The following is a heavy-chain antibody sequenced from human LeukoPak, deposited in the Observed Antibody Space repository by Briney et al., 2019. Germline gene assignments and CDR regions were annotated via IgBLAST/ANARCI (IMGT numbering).Heavy chain of an antibody. Sequence: ASVKVSCKASGYTFTGYYMHWVRQAPGQGLEWMGWINPNSGGTNYAQKFQGRVTMTRDTSISTAYMELSRLRSDDTAVYYCARDSIAVAGPPESYWGQGTLVTVSS. J-gene: IGHJ4*02. D-gene: IGHD6-19*01. V-gene: IGHV1-2*02. CDR2: INPNSGGT. CDR1: GYTFTGYY. CDR3: ARDSIAVAGPPESY.